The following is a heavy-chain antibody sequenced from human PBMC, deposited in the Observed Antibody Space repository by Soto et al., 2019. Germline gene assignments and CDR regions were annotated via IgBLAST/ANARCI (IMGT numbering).Heavy chain of an antibody. CDR2: IYPGDSDT. D-gene: IGHD6-13*01. CDR3: ARQMAAAIPRGYYYYGMDV. J-gene: IGHJ6*02. Sequence: GESLKISCKGSGYSFTSYWIGWVRQMPGKGLEWMGIIYPGDSDTRYSPSFQGQVTISADKSISTAYLQWSSLKASDTAMYYCARQMAAAIPRGYYYYGMDVWGQGTTVTGSS. CDR1: GYSFTSYW. V-gene: IGHV5-51*01.